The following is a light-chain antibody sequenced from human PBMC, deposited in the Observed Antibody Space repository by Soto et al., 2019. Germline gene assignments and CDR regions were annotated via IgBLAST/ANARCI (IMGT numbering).Light chain of an antibody. CDR1: QSVSSN. Sequence: EIVMTQSPATLSVSPGERATLSCRASQSVSSNLAGYQQKPGQAPRLLIYGASTRATGIPARFSGIVSGTEFTLTISSLQSEDFAVYYGQQYNNWPPWTFGQGNKVEIK. CDR2: GAS. CDR3: QQYNNWPPWT. V-gene: IGKV3-15*01. J-gene: IGKJ1*01.